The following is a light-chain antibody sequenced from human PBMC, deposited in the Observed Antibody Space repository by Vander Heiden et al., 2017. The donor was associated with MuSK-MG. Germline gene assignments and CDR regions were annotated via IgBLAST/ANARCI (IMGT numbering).Light chain of an antibody. V-gene: IGKV3-15*01. CDR3: HQESNWPKT. CDR2: GAS. Sequence: EIVMTQSPATLSVSPGERATLSCRASQSVSRNLAWYQQKPGQAPRLLIYGASTRATGIPDKFSGSGSGTEFTLTISSLQSEDFAVYYCHQESNWPKTFGQGTKLQIK. J-gene: IGKJ2*01. CDR1: QSVSRN.